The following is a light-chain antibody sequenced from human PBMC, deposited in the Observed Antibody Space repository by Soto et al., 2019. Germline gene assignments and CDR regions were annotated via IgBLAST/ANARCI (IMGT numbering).Light chain of an antibody. V-gene: IGKV3-20*01. CDR1: QSVSSTY. CDR3: QQYGTSPPT. CDR2: GAS. J-gene: IGKJ4*01. Sequence: EIVLTQSPGTLSLSPGERATLSCRASQSVSSTYLAWYQQKPGQAPGLLLYGASNRASGIADRFAGSGSGTDFTLTINRLEPEDFAVYYCQQYGTSPPTCGGVTKVDIK.